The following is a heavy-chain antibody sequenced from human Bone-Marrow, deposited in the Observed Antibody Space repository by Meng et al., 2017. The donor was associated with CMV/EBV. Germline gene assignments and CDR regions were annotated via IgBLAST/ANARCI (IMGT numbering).Heavy chain of an antibody. Sequence: GESLKISCAASGFTFSHSWMHWVRQAPGKGLVWVSHINTDGSNTNYADSVKGRFTISRDNAKNTLYLQMDSLRAEDTALYYCARKRTNWGGPVFDYWGQGTLVTVSS. D-gene: IGHD7-27*01. CDR3: ARKRTNWGGPVFDY. J-gene: IGHJ4*02. CDR1: GFTFSHSW. CDR2: INTDGSNT. V-gene: IGHV3-74*01.